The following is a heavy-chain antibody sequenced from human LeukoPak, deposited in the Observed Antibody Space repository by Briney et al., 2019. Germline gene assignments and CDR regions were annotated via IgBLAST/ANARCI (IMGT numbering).Heavy chain of an antibody. Sequence: SETLSLTCTVSGVSISSYYWSWLRQPAGKGLEWIGRIYTSGSTNYNPSLKSRVTMSVDTSKNQFSLKLSSVTAADTAVYYCARVAGSDTAMPDYYYYMDVWGKGTTVTVSS. J-gene: IGHJ6*03. V-gene: IGHV4-4*07. CDR1: GVSISSYY. CDR2: IYTSGST. CDR3: ARVAGSDTAMPDYYYYMDV. D-gene: IGHD5-18*01.